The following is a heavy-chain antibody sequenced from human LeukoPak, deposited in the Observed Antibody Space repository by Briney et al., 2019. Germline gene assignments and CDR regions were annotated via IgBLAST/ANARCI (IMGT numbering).Heavy chain of an antibody. CDR1: GGSISSGGYY. D-gene: IGHD6-13*01. J-gene: IGHJ4*02. CDR3: ARGVAAAVDY. CDR2: IYYSGST. Sequence: TLSLTCIVPGGSISSGGYYWSWISQHPGKGLEWIGYIYYSGSTYYNPSLKSRVTISVDTSKNQFSLKLSSVTAADTAVYYCARGVAAAVDYWGQGTLVTVSS. V-gene: IGHV4-31*03.